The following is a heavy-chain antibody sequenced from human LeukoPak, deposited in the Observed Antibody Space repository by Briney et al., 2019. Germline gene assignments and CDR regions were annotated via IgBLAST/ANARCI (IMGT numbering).Heavy chain of an antibody. CDR2: FHHSGTT. D-gene: IGHD1-20*01. Sequence: SETLSLTCTVSGDSISSDWFWVWIRQPPGKGLEWIGSFHHSGTTYYNPSLKSRVTISIDTSKNQFSLKLSSVTAADMALYSCARSRNNWNHSWGQGTLVTVSS. V-gene: IGHV4-38-2*02. CDR1: GDSISSDWF. J-gene: IGHJ4*02. CDR3: ARSRNNWNHS.